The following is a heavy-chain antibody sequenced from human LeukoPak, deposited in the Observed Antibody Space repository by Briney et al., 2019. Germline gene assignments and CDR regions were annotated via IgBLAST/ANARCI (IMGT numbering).Heavy chain of an antibody. J-gene: IGHJ3*02. CDR3: ACLTTADAFDI. Sequence: LRLSCAASGFTFSSHGMSWVRQAPGKGLEWIGSISYSGTTYYNPSLKSRVTISVDTSKNQFSLKLSSVTAADTAVYYCACLTTADAFDIWGQGTMVTVSS. CDR2: ISYSGTT. D-gene: IGHD3-22*01. CDR1: GFTFSSHGM. V-gene: IGHV4-30-2*03.